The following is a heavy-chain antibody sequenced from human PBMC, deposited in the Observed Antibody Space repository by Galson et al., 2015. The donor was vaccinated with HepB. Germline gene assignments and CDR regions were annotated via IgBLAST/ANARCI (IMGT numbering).Heavy chain of an antibody. D-gene: IGHD6-19*01. Sequence: SLRLSCAASGFTFSSYGMHWVRQAPGKGLEWVAVISYDGSNKYYADSVKGRFTISRDNSKNTLYLQMNSLRAEDTAVYYCAKDNLGAVAGVPYYYYGMDVWGQGTTVTVSS. J-gene: IGHJ6*02. CDR1: GFTFSSYG. V-gene: IGHV3-30*18. CDR3: AKDNLGAVAGVPYYYYGMDV. CDR2: ISYDGSNK.